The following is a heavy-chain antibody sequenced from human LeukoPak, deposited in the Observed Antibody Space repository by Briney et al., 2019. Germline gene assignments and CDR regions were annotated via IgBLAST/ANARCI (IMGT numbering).Heavy chain of an antibody. Sequence: PSETLSLTCTVSGGSISSSSYYWGWIRQPPGQGLEWIGSIYYSGSTYYNPSLKSRVTISVDTSKNQFSLKLSSVTAADTAVYYCARPISEYSSSSGWFDPWGQGTLVTVSS. D-gene: IGHD6-6*01. CDR2: IYYSGST. CDR3: ARPISEYSSSSGWFDP. V-gene: IGHV4-39*01. CDR1: GGSISSSSYY. J-gene: IGHJ5*02.